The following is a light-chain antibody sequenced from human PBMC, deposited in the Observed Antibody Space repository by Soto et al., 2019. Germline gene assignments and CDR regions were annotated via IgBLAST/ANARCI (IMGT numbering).Light chain of an antibody. V-gene: IGLV1-47*01. Sequence: QSVLTQPPSASGTPGQRVTISCSGSSSNIGGNYVFWYQQLPGRAPKLLIYRNNQRPSGVPDRFSGSKSGTSASLAISGLRSEDEADYYCAAWDDSLSGVVFGGGTQLTVL. J-gene: IGLJ2*01. CDR1: SSNIGGNY. CDR3: AAWDDSLSGVV. CDR2: RNN.